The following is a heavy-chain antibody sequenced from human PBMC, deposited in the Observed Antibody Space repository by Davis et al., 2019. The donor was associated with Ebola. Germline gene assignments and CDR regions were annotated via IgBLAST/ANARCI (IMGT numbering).Heavy chain of an antibody. V-gene: IGHV3-33*01. CDR3: ARDKLYSDSYFDL. D-gene: IGHD2-21*01. Sequence: PGGSLRPSCAASGFTLSSYGMHCVRQPPGKGLEWVAVIWYDGSNTYYADSVKGRFTISRDNAKKSLYLQMNSLRDEDTALYYCARDKLYSDSYFDLWGRGTRVTVSS. CDR2: IWYDGSNT. J-gene: IGHJ2*01. CDR1: GFTLSSYG.